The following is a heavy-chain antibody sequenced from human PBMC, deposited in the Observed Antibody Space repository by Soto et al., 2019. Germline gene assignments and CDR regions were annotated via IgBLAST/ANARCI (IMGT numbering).Heavy chain of an antibody. CDR2: IFSNDEK. CDR1: GFSLSNARMG. J-gene: IGHJ5*02. D-gene: IGHD1-26*01. Sequence: QVTLKESGPVLVNPTETLTLTCTVSGFSLSNARMGVSWIRQPPGKALEWLANIFSNDEKSYSTCLKSRLTITKDTSKSQLVLTMTNMDPVDTATYYWARFEWELAPWFDPWGQGTLVTVSS. CDR3: ARFEWELAPWFDP. V-gene: IGHV2-26*01.